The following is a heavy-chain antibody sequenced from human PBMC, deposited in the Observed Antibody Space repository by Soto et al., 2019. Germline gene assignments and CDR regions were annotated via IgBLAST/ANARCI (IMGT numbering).Heavy chain of an antibody. D-gene: IGHD3-10*01. V-gene: IGHV3-11*01. CDR2: ISSSGSTI. CDR3: ARDSRNYGSGSPRSDY. CDR1: GFTFSDYY. J-gene: IGHJ4*02. Sequence: GGSLRLSCAASGFTFSDYYMSWIRQAPGKGLEWVSYISSSGSTIYYADSVKGRFTISRDNAKNSLYLQMNSLRAEDTAVYYCARDSRNYGSGSPRSDYWGQGTLVTVSS.